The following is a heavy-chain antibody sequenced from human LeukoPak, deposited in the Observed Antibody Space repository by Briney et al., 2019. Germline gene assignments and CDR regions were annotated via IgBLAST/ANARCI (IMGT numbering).Heavy chain of an antibody. V-gene: IGHV4-59*01. CDR2: IHYSGDI. CDR3: ARVGCSGGSCYPDY. Sequence: SETLSLTCTVSGGSISTSYWYWIRQPPGKGLEWIGYIHYSGDINYNPSLKSRVTISAYTSKNQLSLKLSPVTAADTAVYYCARVGCSGGSCYPDYWGQGTLVTVSS. J-gene: IGHJ4*02. D-gene: IGHD2-15*01. CDR1: GGSISTSY.